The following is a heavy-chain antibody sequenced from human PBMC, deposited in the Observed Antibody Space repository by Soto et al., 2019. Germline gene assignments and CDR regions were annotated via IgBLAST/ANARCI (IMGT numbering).Heavy chain of an antibody. Sequence: ASVKVSCKVSGYTLTELSMHWVRQAPVKGLEWMGGFDPEDGETIYAQKFQGRVTMTEDTSTDTAYMELSSLRSEDTAVYYCATQMYDSSGYNYYYYGMDVWGQGTTVTVS. CDR2: FDPEDGET. D-gene: IGHD3-22*01. V-gene: IGHV1-24*01. CDR3: ATQMYDSSGYNYYYYGMDV. J-gene: IGHJ6*02. CDR1: GYTLTELS.